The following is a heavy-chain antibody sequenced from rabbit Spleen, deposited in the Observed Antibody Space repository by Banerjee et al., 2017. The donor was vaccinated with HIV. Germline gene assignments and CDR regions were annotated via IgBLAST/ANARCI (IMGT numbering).Heavy chain of an antibody. J-gene: IGHJ4*01. CDR3: ARMVNSPYYFDL. D-gene: IGHD6-1*01. CDR2: IYAGSSGST. V-gene: IGHV1S45*01. Sequence: QEQLEESGGDLVKPEGSLTLTCTASGFSLITYWMCWVRQAPGKGLEWIACIYAGSSGSTYYASWAKGRFTISKTSSTTVTLQMTSLTAADTATYFCARMVNSPYYFDLWGPGTLVTVS. CDR1: GFSLITYW.